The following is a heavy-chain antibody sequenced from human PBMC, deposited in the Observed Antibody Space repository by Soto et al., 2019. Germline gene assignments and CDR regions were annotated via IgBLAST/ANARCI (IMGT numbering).Heavy chain of an antibody. CDR1: GGTFSSYA. V-gene: IGHV1-69*01. Sequence: QVQLVQSGAEVKKPGSSVKVSCKASGGTFSSYAISWVRQAPGQGLEWMGGIIPIFGTANYAQKFQGRVTITADESTSTAYMERSSLRSEDTAVYYCARGAEEPGIAVAGTNDWGQGTLVTVSS. J-gene: IGHJ4*02. CDR2: IIPIFGTA. D-gene: IGHD6-19*01. CDR3: ARGAEEPGIAVAGTND.